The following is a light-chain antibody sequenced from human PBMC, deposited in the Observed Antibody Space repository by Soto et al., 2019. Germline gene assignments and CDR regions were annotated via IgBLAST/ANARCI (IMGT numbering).Light chain of an antibody. J-gene: IGKJ1*01. V-gene: IGKV1-5*03. CDR3: QHYNSHSEA. Sequence: DIQMTQSPSTLSGSVGDRFTITCLASQTISSWLAWYQQKPGKAPKLLIYKASTLKSGVPSRFSGSGSGTEFTLTISSLQPDDFATYYCQHYNSHSEAFGQGTKVDIK. CDR1: QTISSW. CDR2: KAS.